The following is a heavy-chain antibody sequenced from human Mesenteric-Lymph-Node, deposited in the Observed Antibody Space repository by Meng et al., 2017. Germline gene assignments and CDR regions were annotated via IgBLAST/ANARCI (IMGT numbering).Heavy chain of an antibody. D-gene: IGHD3-22*01. V-gene: IGHV3-11*04. CDR3: AGTYYFDSSGYYSYYYYGMDV. CDR1: GFTFSDYY. J-gene: IGHJ6*02. CDR2: ITVSSGTM. Sequence: GGSLRLSCAASGFTFSDYYMSWIRQAPGKGLEWVSYITVSSGTMYYADSVKGRFTISRDNAKNSLYLQMNSLRAEDTAVYYCAGTYYFDSSGYYSYYYYGMDVWGQGTSVTVSS.